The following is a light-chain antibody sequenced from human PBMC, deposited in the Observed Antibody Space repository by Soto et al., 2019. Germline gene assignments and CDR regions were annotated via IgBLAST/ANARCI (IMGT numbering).Light chain of an antibody. J-gene: IGKJ1*01. CDR1: QNIDSG. V-gene: IGKV1-5*03. Sequence: DIQMTQSPSTLSASVGDRVTITCRASQNIDSGLAWYQQKPGKAPKLLIYKVSTLESGVPLKFSVRLSGTEFTLTIASLQPDDFATYYCQQYHFFWTFGQGTRVEIK. CDR3: QQYHFFWT. CDR2: KVS.